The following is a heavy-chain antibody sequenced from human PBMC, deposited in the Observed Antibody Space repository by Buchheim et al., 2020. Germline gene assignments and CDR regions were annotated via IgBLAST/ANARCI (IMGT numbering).Heavy chain of an antibody. V-gene: IGHV4-31*03. CDR3: ARTHDFWSVGTYYYYGMDV. D-gene: IGHD3-3*01. CDR2: IYYSGST. Sequence: QVQLQESGPGLVKPSQTLSLTCTVSGGSISSGGYYWSWIRQHPGKGPEWIGYIYYSGSTYYNPSLKSRVTISLDTSKNQFSLRLSSVTAADTAVYYCARTHDFWSVGTYYYYGMDVWGQGTT. CDR1: GGSISSGGYY. J-gene: IGHJ6*02.